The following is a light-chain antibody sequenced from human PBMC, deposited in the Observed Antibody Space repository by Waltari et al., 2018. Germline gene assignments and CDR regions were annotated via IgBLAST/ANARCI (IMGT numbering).Light chain of an antibody. CDR2: YAS. J-gene: IGKJ1*01. CDR3: HQYHTYLWT. CDR1: QDINSD. V-gene: IGKV1-13*02. Sequence: AIQLTQSPSSLSASVGDRVTIACRASQDINSDLAWYQQKPGKAPKLLIYYASSLQSGVPSSFRGSGSGTDFTLTISSLQPEDFATYHCHQYHTYLWTFGQGTKVEIK.